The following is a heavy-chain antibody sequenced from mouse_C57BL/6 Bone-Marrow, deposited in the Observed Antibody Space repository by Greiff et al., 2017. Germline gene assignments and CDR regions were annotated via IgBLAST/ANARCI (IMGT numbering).Heavy chain of an antibody. Sequence: VQLQQSGTELVKPGASVKLSCKASGYTFTSYWMHWVKQRPGQGLEWIGNINPSNGGTNYNEKFKSKATLTVYKSSSTAYMQLSSLTSEDSAVYYCAREGVYYDYGGAYFDYWGQGTTLTVSS. D-gene: IGHD2-4*01. CDR3: AREGVYYDYGGAYFDY. CDR1: GYTFTSYW. V-gene: IGHV1-53*01. CDR2: INPSNGGT. J-gene: IGHJ2*01.